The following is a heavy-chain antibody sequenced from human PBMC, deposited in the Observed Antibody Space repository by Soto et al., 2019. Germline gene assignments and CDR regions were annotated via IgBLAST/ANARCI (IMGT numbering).Heavy chain of an antibody. J-gene: IGHJ6*02. V-gene: IGHV1-3*01. CDR2: INAGNGNT. D-gene: IGHD4-4*01. CDR3: ASSYSNYALIDYYYYGMDV. Sequence: ASVKVSCKASGSTFTSYAMHWVRQAPGQKLEWMGWINAGNGNTKYSQKFQGRVTITRDTSASTAYMELSSLRSEDTAVYYCASSYSNYALIDYYYYGMDVWGQGTTVTVSS. CDR1: GSTFTSYA.